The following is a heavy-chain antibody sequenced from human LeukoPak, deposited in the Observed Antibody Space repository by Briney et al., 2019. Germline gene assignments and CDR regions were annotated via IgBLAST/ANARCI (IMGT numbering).Heavy chain of an antibody. CDR3: ARRVRYYDSSGYPNYYFDY. Sequence: PSETLSLTCTVSGGSISSSSYYWGWIRQPPGKGLEWIGSIYCSGSTYYNPPLKSRVTISVDTSKNQFSLKLSSVAAADTAVYYCARRVRYYDSSGYPNYYFDYWGQGTLVTVSS. D-gene: IGHD3-22*01. V-gene: IGHV4-39*01. J-gene: IGHJ4*02. CDR1: GGSISSSSYY. CDR2: IYCSGST.